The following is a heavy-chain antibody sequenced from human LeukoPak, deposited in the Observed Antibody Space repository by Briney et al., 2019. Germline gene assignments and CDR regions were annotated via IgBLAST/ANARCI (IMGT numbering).Heavy chain of an antibody. CDR3: ARDSSSGDTAMVKYFDY. V-gene: IGHV1-69*05. Sequence: SVKVSCKASGGTFSSYAISWVRQAPGQGLEWMGGIIPIFGTANYAQKFQGKVTITTDESTSTAYMELSSLRSEDTAVYYCARDSSSGDTAMVKYFDYWGQGTLVTVSS. D-gene: IGHD5-18*01. CDR2: IIPIFGTA. J-gene: IGHJ4*02. CDR1: GGTFSSYA.